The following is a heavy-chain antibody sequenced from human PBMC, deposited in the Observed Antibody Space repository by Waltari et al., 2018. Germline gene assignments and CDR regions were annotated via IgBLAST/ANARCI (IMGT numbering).Heavy chain of an antibody. D-gene: IGHD6-13*01. CDR3: ASNGGPGIAAAPFDY. CDR2: VNHSRST. Sequence: QVQLQQWGAGLLKPSENLSLTCAVYGGSFSGYYWSWIRQPPGKGVEGHGAVNHSRSTNYSPSLKSRVTISVGTSKNQFSLKLSSVTAADTAVYYCASNGGPGIAAAPFDYWGQGTLVTVSS. V-gene: IGHV4-34*01. J-gene: IGHJ4*02. CDR1: GGSFSGYY.